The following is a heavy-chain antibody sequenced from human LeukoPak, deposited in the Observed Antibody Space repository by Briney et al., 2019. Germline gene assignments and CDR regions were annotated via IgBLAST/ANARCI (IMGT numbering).Heavy chain of an antibody. Sequence: SETLSLTCTASGGSISSYYWSWIRHPPANPLHWTACIYYSGSTNYNPSLKSRVTISVDTSKNQFSLKLSSVTAADTAVYYCARAVAAPPSPAVDYWGQGTLVTVSS. CDR3: ARAVAAPPSPAVDY. CDR1: GGSISSYY. J-gene: IGHJ4*02. V-gene: IGHV4-59*01. D-gene: IGHD6-6*01. CDR2: IYYSGST.